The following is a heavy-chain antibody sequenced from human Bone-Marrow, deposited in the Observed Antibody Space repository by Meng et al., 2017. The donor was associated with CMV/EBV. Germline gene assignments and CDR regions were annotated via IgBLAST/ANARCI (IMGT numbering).Heavy chain of an antibody. CDR2: ISGSGGST. CDR1: GFTFSSFA. D-gene: IGHD2-15*01. V-gene: IGHV3-23*01. J-gene: IGHJ4*02. CDR3: AKHQGFFSGASCYSMDY. Sequence: GGSLRLSCAASGFTFSSFAMSWVRQGPGKGLEWVSVISGSGGSTYYADSVKGRFTISRDNSKNTLYLQMNNLSAEDTAVYYCAKHQGFFSGASCYSMDYWGQGALVTVSS.